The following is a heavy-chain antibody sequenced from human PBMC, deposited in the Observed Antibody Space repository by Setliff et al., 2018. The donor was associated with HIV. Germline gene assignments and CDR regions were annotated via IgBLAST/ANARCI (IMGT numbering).Heavy chain of an antibody. CDR3: ARATYSGSPNPPQDY. D-gene: IGHD1-26*01. V-gene: IGHV1-18*01. CDR2: INCYSGDS. J-gene: IGHJ4*02. CDR1: GYSFFSYS. Sequence: ASVKVSCKASGYSFFSYSITWVRQAPGQGLEWVGWINCYSGDSKFPEKLQGRITMTADTSTSTAYMELRNLTSDDAAMYYCARATYSGSPNPPQDYWGQGTLVTVSS.